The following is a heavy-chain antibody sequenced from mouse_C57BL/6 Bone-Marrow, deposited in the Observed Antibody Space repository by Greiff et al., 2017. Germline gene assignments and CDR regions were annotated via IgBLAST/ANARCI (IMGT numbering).Heavy chain of an antibody. J-gene: IGHJ3*01. D-gene: IGHD1-1*01. CDR3: ARDYGSSLWFAY. CDR1: GYSFTGYY. Sequence: VQLKESGPELVKPGASVKISCKASGYSFTGYYMNWVKQSPEKSLEWIGEINPSTGGTTYNQKFKAKATLTVDKSSSTAYMQLKSLTSEDSAVYYCARDYGSSLWFAYWGQGTRVTVSA. CDR2: INPSTGGT. V-gene: IGHV1-42*01.